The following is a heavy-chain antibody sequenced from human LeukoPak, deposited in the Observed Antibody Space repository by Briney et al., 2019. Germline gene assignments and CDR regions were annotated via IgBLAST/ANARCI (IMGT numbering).Heavy chain of an antibody. CDR3: AAVEDIVVVPAAVNAFDI. CDR1: GFTFSSYS. CDR2: ISSSSSYI. V-gene: IGHV3-21*01. J-gene: IGHJ3*02. Sequence: GGSLRLSSAASGFTFSSYSMNWVRQAPGKGLEWVSSISSSSSYIYYADSVKGRFTISRDNAKNSLYLQMNSLRAEDTAVYYCAAVEDIVVVPAAVNAFDIWGQGTMVTVSS. D-gene: IGHD2-2*01.